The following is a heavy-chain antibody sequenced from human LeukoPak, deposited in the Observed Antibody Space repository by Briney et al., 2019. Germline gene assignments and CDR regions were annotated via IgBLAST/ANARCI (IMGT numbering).Heavy chain of an antibody. CDR2: ISYDGSNK. D-gene: IGHD3-22*01. J-gene: IGHJ4*02. CDR1: GFTFSIYT. V-gene: IGHV3-30*04. CDR3: ATDSSPDF. Sequence: GGSLRLSCAASGFTFSIYTIHWVRQAPGRGLEWVALISYDGSNKYYGDSVKGRFTISRDNSKNTLYLQMNSPRADDTAVYYCATDSSPDFWGQGTLVTVSS.